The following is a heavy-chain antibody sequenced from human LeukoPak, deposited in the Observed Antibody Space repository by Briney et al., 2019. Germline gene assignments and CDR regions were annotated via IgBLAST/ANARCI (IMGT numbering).Heavy chain of an antibody. CDR1: GYTFTGYY. D-gene: IGHD5-18*01. CDR3: ARDRGYSYGNYFDY. CDR2: INPNSGGT. V-gene: IGHV1-2*02. J-gene: IGHJ4*02. Sequence: ASVKVSFKASGYTFTGYYIHWVRQAPGQGLEWMGWINPNSGGTNYAQKFKGRVTMTRDTSLSTAYMELSRLRSDDTAVYYCARDRGYSYGNYFDYWGQGTLVTVSS.